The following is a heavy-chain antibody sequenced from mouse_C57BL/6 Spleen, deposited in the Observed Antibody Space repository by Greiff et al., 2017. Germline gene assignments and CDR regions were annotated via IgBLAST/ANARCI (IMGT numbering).Heavy chain of an antibody. CDR1: GYTFTDYY. J-gene: IGHJ1*03. CDR3: AREGAYSWYFDV. CDR2: LGPGSGST. V-gene: IGHV1-77*01. D-gene: IGHD2-12*01. Sequence: QVQLQQSGAELVKPGASVKISCKASGYTFTDYYINWVKQRPGQGLEWIGKLGPGSGSTYYNEKFKGKATLTADKSSSTAYMQLSSLTSADSAVYFCAREGAYSWYFDVWGTGTTVTVSS.